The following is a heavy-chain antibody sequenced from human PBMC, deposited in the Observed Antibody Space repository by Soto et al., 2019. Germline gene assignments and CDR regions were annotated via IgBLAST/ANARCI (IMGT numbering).Heavy chain of an antibody. CDR2: IYYSGST. J-gene: IGHJ5*02. Sequence: SEPLSLTCTVSGGSVSSGSYYWSWIRQPPGKGLEWIGYIYYSGSTNYNPSLKSRVTISVDKSKNQFSLKLSSVTAADTAVYYCARGDDDDSSGSWFDPWGQGNLVTVYS. V-gene: IGHV4-61*01. D-gene: IGHD3-22*01. CDR1: GGSVSSGSYY. CDR3: ARGDDDDSSGSWFDP.